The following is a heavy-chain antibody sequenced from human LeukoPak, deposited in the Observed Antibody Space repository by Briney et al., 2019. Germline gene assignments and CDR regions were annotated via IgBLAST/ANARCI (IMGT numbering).Heavy chain of an antibody. CDR2: ISSSSSYI. J-gene: IGHJ4*02. V-gene: IGHV3-21*01. CDR1: GFTFSSYS. Sequence: GGSLRLSCAASGFTFSSYSMNWVRQAPGKGLEWVSSISSSSSYIYYADSVKGRFTISRDNAKNSLYLQMNSLRAEDTAVYYCARGTRGYSSYFDYWGQGTLVTVSS. CDR3: ARGTRGYSSYFDY. D-gene: IGHD5-18*01.